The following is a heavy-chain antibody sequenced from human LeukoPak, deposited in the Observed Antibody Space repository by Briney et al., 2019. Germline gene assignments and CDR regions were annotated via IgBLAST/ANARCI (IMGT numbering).Heavy chain of an antibody. Sequence: GESLKISCKGSGYSFTSYWIGWVRQMPEKGLEWMGIIYPGDSDTRYSPSFQGQVTISADKSISTAYLQWSSLEASDTAMYYCARQVNVGPTAAWYFDYWGQGTLVTVSS. D-gene: IGHD2-15*01. CDR2: IYPGDSDT. V-gene: IGHV5-51*01. CDR3: ARQVNVGPTAAWYFDY. CDR1: GYSFTSYW. J-gene: IGHJ4*02.